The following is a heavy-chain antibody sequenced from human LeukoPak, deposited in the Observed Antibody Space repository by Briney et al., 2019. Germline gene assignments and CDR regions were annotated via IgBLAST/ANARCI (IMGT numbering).Heavy chain of an antibody. J-gene: IGHJ4*02. CDR1: GFTFSSYA. CDR3: GRGSVGFGELNY. V-gene: IGHV3-30-3*01. CDR2: ISYDGSNK. D-gene: IGHD3-10*01. Sequence: GRSLRLSCAASGFTFSSYAMHWVRQAPGKGLEWVAVISYDGSNKFYADSVKGRFTLSRDNSKNTLYLQMNSLRIEYTAVYYCGRGSVGFGELNYWGQGTLVTVSS.